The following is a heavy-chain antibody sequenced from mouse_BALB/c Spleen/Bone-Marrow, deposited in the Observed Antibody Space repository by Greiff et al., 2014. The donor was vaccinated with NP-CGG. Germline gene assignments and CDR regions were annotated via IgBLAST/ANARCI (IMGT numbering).Heavy chain of an antibody. Sequence: VQLQQSGAELVKPGTSVKLSCKASGYTFTSYYIYWVKQRPGQGLKWIGEINPSNGGTNFNEKFKSKATLTVDKSSSTAYMQLSSLTSEDSAVCYCTRLSLLRGYFDYWGQGTTLTVSS. D-gene: IGHD1-2*01. CDR2: INPSNGGT. J-gene: IGHJ2*01. CDR3: TRLSLLRGYFDY. CDR1: GYTFTSYY. V-gene: IGHV1S81*02.